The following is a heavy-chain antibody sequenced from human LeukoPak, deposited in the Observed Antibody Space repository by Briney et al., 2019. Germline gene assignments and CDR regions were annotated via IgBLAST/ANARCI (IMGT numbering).Heavy chain of an antibody. CDR1: GFTFSDYY. Sequence: GGSLRLSCAASGFTFSDYYMSWIRQAPGKGLEWVSYISSSGSTIYYADSVKGRFTISRDNAKNSLYLQMNSLRAEDTAVYYCARDLRSSSWYRYWYFDLWGRGTLVTVSS. D-gene: IGHD6-13*01. CDR2: ISSSGSTI. J-gene: IGHJ2*01. V-gene: IGHV3-11*01. CDR3: ARDLRSSSWYRYWYFDL.